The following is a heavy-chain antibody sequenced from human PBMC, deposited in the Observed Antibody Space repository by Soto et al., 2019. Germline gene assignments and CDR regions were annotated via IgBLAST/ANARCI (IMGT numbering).Heavy chain of an antibody. Sequence: GESLKISCKGSGYSFTSYWISWVRQMPGKGLEWMGRIDPSDSYTNYSPSFQGHVTISADKSISTAYLQWSSLKASDTAMYYCARLCSTSCYKHGMDVWGQGTTVTV. CDR1: GYSFTSYW. J-gene: IGHJ6*02. CDR3: ARLCSTSCYKHGMDV. V-gene: IGHV5-10-1*01. CDR2: IDPSDSYT. D-gene: IGHD2-2*02.